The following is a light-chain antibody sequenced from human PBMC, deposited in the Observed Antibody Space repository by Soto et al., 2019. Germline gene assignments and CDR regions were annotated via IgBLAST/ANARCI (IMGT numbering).Light chain of an antibody. CDR1: SSDVGGYNY. J-gene: IGLJ2*01. V-gene: IGLV2-14*01. CDR3: SSYTSSPVV. CDR2: DVS. Sequence: QSVLTQPASVSGSPGQSITISCTGTSSDVGGYNYVSWYQQHPGKAPKLMIYDVSHRPSGVSNRFSGSKSGNTASLTLSGLQADDEADYYCSSYTSSPVVFGGGTKLTVL.